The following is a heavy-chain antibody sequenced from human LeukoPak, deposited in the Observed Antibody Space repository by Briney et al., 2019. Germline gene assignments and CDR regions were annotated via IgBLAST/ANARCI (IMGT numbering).Heavy chain of an antibody. CDR1: GYTFTSYG. CDR2: IKQDGSEK. J-gene: IGHJ4*02. CDR3: ARDRVGVVGATTSGY. V-gene: IGHV3-7*01. D-gene: IGHD1-26*01. Sequence: GASVKVSCKASGYTFTSYGISWVRQAPGKGLEWVANIKQDGSEKYYVDSVKGRFTISRDNAKNSLYLQMNSLRAEDTAVYYCARDRVGVVGATTSGYWGQGTLVTVSS.